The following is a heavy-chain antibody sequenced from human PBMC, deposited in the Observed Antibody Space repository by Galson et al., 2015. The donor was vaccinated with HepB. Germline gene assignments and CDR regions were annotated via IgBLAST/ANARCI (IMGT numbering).Heavy chain of an antibody. D-gene: IGHD3-16*01. CDR3: ARDLGGPGINWFDP. J-gene: IGHJ5*02. Sequence: AIPGDSVSSNSAAWNWIRQSPSRGLEWLGRTYYRSKWYNDYAVSVKSRITINPDTSKNQFSLQLNSVTPEDTAVYYCARDLGGPGINWFDPWGQGTLVTVSS. CDR1: GDSVSSNSAA. V-gene: IGHV6-1*01. CDR2: TYYRSKWYN.